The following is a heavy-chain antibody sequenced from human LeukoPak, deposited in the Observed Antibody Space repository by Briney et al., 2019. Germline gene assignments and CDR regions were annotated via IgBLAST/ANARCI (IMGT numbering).Heavy chain of an antibody. Sequence: SETLSLTCTVSGGSISSGGYYWSWIRQHPGKGLEWIGYIYYSGSTYYNPSLKSRVTISVDTSKNQFSLKLSSVTAADTAVYYCARVKHDFWSGRLHTVDIWGQGTMVTVSS. J-gene: IGHJ3*02. D-gene: IGHD3-3*01. V-gene: IGHV4-31*03. CDR3: ARVKHDFWSGRLHTVDI. CDR2: IYYSGST. CDR1: GGSISSGGYY.